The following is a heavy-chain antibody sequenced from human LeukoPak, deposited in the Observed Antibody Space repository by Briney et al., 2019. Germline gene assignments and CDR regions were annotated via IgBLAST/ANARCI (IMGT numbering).Heavy chain of an antibody. CDR1: GGTFSSYA. J-gene: IGHJ4*02. V-gene: IGHV1-69*13. CDR3: ARDPKSDIVLMV. Sequence: SVKVSCKASGGTFSSYAISWVRQAPGQGLERMGGIIPIFGTANYAQKFQGRVTITADESTSTAYMELSSLRSEDTAVYYCARDPKSDIVLMVWGQGTLVTVSS. D-gene: IGHD2-8*01. CDR2: IIPIFGTA.